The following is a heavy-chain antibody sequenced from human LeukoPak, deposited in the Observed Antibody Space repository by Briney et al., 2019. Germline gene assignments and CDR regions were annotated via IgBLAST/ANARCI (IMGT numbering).Heavy chain of an antibody. Sequence: KTSETLSLTCTVSGGSISSYYWSWIRQPAGKGLEWIGRIYTSGSTNYNPSLKSRVTMSVDTSKNQFSLKLSSVTAADTAVYYCARVYSSSSQFNWFDPWGQGTLVTVSS. CDR2: IYTSGST. J-gene: IGHJ5*02. CDR1: GGSISSYY. D-gene: IGHD6-6*01. V-gene: IGHV4-4*07. CDR3: ARVYSSSSQFNWFDP.